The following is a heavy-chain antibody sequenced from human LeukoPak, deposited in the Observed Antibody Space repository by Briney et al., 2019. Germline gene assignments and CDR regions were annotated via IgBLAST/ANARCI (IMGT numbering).Heavy chain of an antibody. CDR2: ISSSGSTI. J-gene: IGHJ4*02. V-gene: IGHV3-48*03. CDR1: GFTFSSHE. D-gene: IGHD3-3*01. Sequence: GGSLRLSCAASGFTFSSHEMNWVRHAPGKGLEWVSYISSSGSTIYYADSVKGRFTISRDNAKNSLYLQMNSLRAEDTAVYYCAKGDYDFWSGADYWGQGTLVTVSS. CDR3: AKGDYDFWSGADY.